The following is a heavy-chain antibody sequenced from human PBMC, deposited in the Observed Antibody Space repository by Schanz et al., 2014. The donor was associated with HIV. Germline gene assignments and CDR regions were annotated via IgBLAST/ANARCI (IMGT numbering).Heavy chain of an antibody. CDR2: INHSGST. CDR3: ARGDRDDYDRTGYYPFDY. V-gene: IGHV4-34*01. D-gene: IGHD3-22*01. J-gene: IGHJ4*02. CDR1: GGSFNDNY. Sequence: QVQLKQWGTGLLKPSETLSLTCAVYGGSFNDNYWSWIRQPPGKGLEWIGEINHSGSTKYNPSLESRVAMSVDTFKSQFSLKLSSMTAADTAVYYCARGDRDDYDRTGYYPFDYWGQGTLVTVSS.